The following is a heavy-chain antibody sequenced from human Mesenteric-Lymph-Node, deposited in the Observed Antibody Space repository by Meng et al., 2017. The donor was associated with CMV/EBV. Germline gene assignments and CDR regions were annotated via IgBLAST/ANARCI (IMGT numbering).Heavy chain of an antibody. V-gene: IGHV4-38-2*02. J-gene: IGHJ6*02. CDR3: ARVEQYYYDSSSYGMDV. Sequence: SETLSLTCTVSGHCINTSYYWGWIRQPPGKGLEWLGSIYYSWGTFYNPSLKRRVSISVDTSKNRFSLKLSSVTAADTAVYYCARVEQYYYDSSSYGMDVWGQGTTVTVSS. D-gene: IGHD3-22*01. CDR1: GHCINTSYY. CDR2: IYYSWGT.